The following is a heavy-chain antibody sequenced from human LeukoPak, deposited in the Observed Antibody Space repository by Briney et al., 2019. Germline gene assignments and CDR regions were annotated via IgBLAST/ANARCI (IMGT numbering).Heavy chain of an antibody. CDR2: TFWNDDK. V-gene: IGHV2-5*01. J-gene: IGHJ3*01. CDR3: AHTTWGWSFDV. D-gene: IGHD7-27*01. Sequence: ESGPTLVKPTQTLTLTCTFSGFSLSTTGVGVGWIRQPPGKALEWLAITFWNDDKRYSPSLKSRLTVSKDTSKNQVVLTLTSLDPEDTATYYCAHTTWGWSFDVWGQGTVVTVSS. CDR1: GFSLSTTGVG.